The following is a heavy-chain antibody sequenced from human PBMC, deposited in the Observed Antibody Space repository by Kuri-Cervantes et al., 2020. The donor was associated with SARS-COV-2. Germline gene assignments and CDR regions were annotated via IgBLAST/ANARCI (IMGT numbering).Heavy chain of an antibody. CDR3: AKAGSHSYFNC. CDR1: GFTFSRYW. V-gene: IGHV3-7*03. CDR2: IKQDGSER. D-gene: IGHD6-13*01. Sequence: ETLSLTCAVSGFTFSRYWMSWVRQAPGKGLEWVANIKQDGSERYYVDSVKGRFIISRDNAKNSVYLQMSSLRGEDTAIYYCAKAGSHSYFNCWGQGTLVTVSS. J-gene: IGHJ4*02.